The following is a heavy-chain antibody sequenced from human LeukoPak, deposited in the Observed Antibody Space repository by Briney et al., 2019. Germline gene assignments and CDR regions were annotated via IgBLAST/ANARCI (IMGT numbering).Heavy chain of an antibody. CDR1: GFTFSSYA. CDR2: ISGSGGST. CDR3: AKAFVVTYSSGWYIPSDY. V-gene: IGHV3-23*01. D-gene: IGHD6-19*01. J-gene: IGHJ4*02. Sequence: GGSLRLSCAASGFTFSSYAMSWVRQAPGKGLEWVSAISGSGGSTYYADSVKGRFTISRDNSKNTLYLQMNSLRAEDTAVYYCAKAFVVTYSSGWYIPSDYWGQGTLVTVSS.